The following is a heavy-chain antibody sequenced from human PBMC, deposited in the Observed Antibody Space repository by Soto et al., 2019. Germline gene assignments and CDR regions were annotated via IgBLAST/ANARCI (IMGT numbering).Heavy chain of an antibody. CDR3: ARGFDGVTAQRGDIDWFDP. Sequence: ASVKVSCKASGYTFTSYGISWVRQAPGQGLEWMGWISAYNGNTNYAQKLQGRVTMTTDTSTSTAYMELRSLRSDDTAVYYCARGFDGVTAQRGDIDWFDPWGQGTLVTVSS. CDR1: GYTFTSYG. CDR2: ISAYNGNT. J-gene: IGHJ5*02. D-gene: IGHD2-21*02. V-gene: IGHV1-18*01.